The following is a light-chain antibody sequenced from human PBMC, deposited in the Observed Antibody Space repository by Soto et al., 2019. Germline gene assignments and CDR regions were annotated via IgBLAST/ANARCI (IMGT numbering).Light chain of an antibody. CDR3: QQYGTSPIT. V-gene: IGKV3-20*01. Sequence: DXXLTQSPGTLSLSPGEGATLSCRASQTITSNYLVWYQQRPGQAPRLLIYGASSRATGIPDRFSGSGSGRDFTLTISRLEPADFAVYYCQQYGTSPITFGQGTRLEIK. J-gene: IGKJ5*01. CDR1: QTITSNY. CDR2: GAS.